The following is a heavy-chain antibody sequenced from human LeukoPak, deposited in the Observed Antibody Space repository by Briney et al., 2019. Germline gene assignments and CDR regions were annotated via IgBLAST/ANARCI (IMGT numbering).Heavy chain of an antibody. CDR1: GFTFDDYA. D-gene: IGHD3-22*01. V-gene: IGHV3-9*01. CDR3: AKDMSYYDSSGLPDY. Sequence: GGSLRLSCAASGFTFDDYAMHWVRQAPGKGLEWVSGISWNSGSIGYADSVKGRFTISRDNAKNSLYLQMNSLRAEDTALYYCAKDMSYYDSSGLPDYWGQGTLVTVS. CDR2: ISWNSGSI. J-gene: IGHJ4*02.